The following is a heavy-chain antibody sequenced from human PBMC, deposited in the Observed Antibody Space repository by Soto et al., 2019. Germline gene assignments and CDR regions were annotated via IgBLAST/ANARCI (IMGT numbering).Heavy chain of an antibody. D-gene: IGHD3-9*01. CDR2: ISGSGGST. Sequence: GGSLRLSCAASGFTFSSYAMSWVRQAPGKGLEWVSAISGSGGSTYYADSVKGRFTISRDNSKNTLYLQMNSLRAEDTAVYYCPKFLTGAQPYYYGMDVWGQGTTVNVSS. V-gene: IGHV3-23*01. J-gene: IGHJ6*02. CDR3: PKFLTGAQPYYYGMDV. CDR1: GFTFSSYA.